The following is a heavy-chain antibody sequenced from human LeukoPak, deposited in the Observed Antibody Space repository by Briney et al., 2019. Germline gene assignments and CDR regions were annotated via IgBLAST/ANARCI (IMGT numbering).Heavy chain of an antibody. CDR1: GYTFTGYY. V-gene: IGHV1-2*02. D-gene: IGHD5-24*01. J-gene: IGHJ4*02. Sequence: ASVKVSCKASGYTFTGYYMHWVRQAPGQGLEWMGWINPNSGGTNYAQKFQGRVTMTRDTSISTTYMELSRLRSDDTAVYYCARDRWAKDGYNYGYWGQGTLVTVSS. CDR2: INPNSGGT. CDR3: ARDRWAKDGYNYGY.